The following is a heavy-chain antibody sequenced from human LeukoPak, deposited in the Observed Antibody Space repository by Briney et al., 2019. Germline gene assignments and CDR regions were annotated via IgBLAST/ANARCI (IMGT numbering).Heavy chain of an antibody. CDR3: ARDAPLYCSSTSCYTFDY. V-gene: IGHV1-69*04. J-gene: IGHJ4*02. Sequence: SVKVSCKAFGGTFSSYTISWVRQAPGQGLEWMGRIIPILGIANYAQKFQGRVTITADKSTSTAYMELSSLRSEDTAVYYCARDAPLYCSSTSCYTFDYWGQGTLVTVSS. D-gene: IGHD2-2*02. CDR2: IIPILGIA. CDR1: GGTFSSYT.